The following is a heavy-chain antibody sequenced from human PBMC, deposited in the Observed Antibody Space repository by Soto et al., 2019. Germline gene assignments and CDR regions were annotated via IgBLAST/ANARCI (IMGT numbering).Heavy chain of an antibody. CDR1: GGTFSSYT. D-gene: IGHD3-10*01. J-gene: IGHJ5*02. Sequence: QVQLVQSGAEVKKPGSSVKVSCKASGGTFSSYTISWVRQAPGQGLEWMGRIIPILGIANYAQKFQGRVTITADKSTSTAYMELSSLRSEDTAVYYCARESKELGELLWIVGWFDPWGQGTLVTVSS. CDR3: ARESKELGELLWIVGWFDP. CDR2: IIPILGIA. V-gene: IGHV1-69*08.